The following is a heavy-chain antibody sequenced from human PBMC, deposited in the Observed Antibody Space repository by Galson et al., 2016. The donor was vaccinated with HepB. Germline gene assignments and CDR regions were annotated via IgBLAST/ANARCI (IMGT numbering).Heavy chain of an antibody. CDR1: GDSVSSNSAA. Sequence: CAISGDSVSSNSAAWNWIRQSPSRGLEWLGRTYYRSKWYNDYAVSVKSRIIANPDTSKNQFSLQLNSVTPEDTAVYYCVEQRKGAPYGMGVWCQGTTVTVSS. V-gene: IGHV6-1*01. CDR3: VEQRKGAPYGMGV. D-gene: IGHD1/OR15-1a*01. CDR2: TYYRSKWYN. J-gene: IGHJ6*02.